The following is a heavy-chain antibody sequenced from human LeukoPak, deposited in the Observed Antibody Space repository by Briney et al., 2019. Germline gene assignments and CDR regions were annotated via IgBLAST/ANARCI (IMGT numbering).Heavy chain of an antibody. J-gene: IGHJ4*02. CDR1: GFTFSSYW. CDR2: IKQDGSEK. CDR3: ARGVAAEGCPFDY. D-gene: IGHD6-13*01. V-gene: IGHV3-7*01. Sequence: PGGSLRLSCAASGFTFSSYWMSWVRQAPGKGLEWVANIKQDGSEKYYVDSVKGRFTISRDNAKNSLYLQMNSLRAEDTAVYYCARGVAAEGCPFDYWGQGTLVTVSS.